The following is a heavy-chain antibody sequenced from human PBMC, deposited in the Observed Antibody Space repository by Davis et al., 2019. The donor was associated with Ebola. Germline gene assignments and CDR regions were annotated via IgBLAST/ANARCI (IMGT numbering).Heavy chain of an antibody. V-gene: IGHV3-7*01. Sequence: GGSLRLSCAASGFTFSSYWMSWVRQAPGKGLEWVANIKQDGSEKYYVDSVKGRFTISRDNAKNSLCLQMNSLRAEDTAVYYCARDHYDSSGYGFDIWGQGTMVTVSS. J-gene: IGHJ3*02. CDR1: GFTFSSYW. CDR3: ARDHYDSSGYGFDI. D-gene: IGHD3-22*01. CDR2: IKQDGSEK.